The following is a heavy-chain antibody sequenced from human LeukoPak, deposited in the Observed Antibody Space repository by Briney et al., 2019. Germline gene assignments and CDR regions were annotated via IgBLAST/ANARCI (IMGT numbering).Heavy chain of an antibody. CDR1: GDSVSSNSAA. J-gene: IGHJ6*02. V-gene: IGHV6-1*01. D-gene: IGHD3-22*01. CDR2: TYYRSKWYN. CDR3: ARGSGYYLSYYYYYGMDV. Sequence: SQTLSLTCAISGDSVSSNSAAWNWIRQSPSRGLEWLGRTYYRSKWYNDYAVSVKSRITINPDTSKNQFSLKLSSVTAADTAVYYCARGSGYYLSYYYYYGMDVWGQGTTVTVSS.